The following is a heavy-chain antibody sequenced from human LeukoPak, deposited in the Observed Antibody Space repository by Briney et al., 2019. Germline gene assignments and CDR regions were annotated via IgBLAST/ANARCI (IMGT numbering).Heavy chain of an antibody. CDR1: GFTFTTYG. Sequence: GGSLRLSCSASGFTFTTYGMNWVRQAPGKGLEWVSGIGGSGTRTYYPDSVKGRFTISRDNSKNTLYLQMNSLRDEDTAVYYCAKDSHWILFDDWGQGTLVTVSS. CDR3: AKDSHWILFDD. CDR2: IGGSGTRT. V-gene: IGHV3-23*01. D-gene: IGHD2-2*03. J-gene: IGHJ4*02.